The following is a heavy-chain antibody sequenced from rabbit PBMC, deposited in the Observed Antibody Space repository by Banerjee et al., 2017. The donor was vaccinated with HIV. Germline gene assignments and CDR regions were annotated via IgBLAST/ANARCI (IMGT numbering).Heavy chain of an antibody. CDR2: IGAGSSGRT. J-gene: IGHJ4*01. Sequence: QRQLEESGGGLVKPGGTLTLTCKASGVTLSSYYYMCWVRQAPGKGLEWIGCIGAGSSGRTYYASWAKGRFTVSKTSSTTVTLQMTSLTAADTATYFCAREDTYGGIEGYFNLWGPGTLVTVS. CDR3: AREDTYGGIEGYFNL. V-gene: IGHV1S45*01. CDR1: GVTLSSYYY. D-gene: IGHD4-2*01.